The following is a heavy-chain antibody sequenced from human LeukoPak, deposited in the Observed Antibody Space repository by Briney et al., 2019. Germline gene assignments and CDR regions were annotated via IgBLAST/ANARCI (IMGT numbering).Heavy chain of an antibody. CDR2: IRYDGSNK. J-gene: IGHJ4*02. Sequence: GGSLRLSRAASGFTFSSYGMHWVRQAPGKGLEWVAFIRYDGSNKYYADSVKGRFTISRDNSKNTLYLQMNSLRAEDTAVYYCATQAGSSGWYSFDYWGQGTLVTVSS. CDR1: GFTFSSYG. V-gene: IGHV3-30*02. CDR3: ATQAGSSGWYSFDY. D-gene: IGHD6-19*01.